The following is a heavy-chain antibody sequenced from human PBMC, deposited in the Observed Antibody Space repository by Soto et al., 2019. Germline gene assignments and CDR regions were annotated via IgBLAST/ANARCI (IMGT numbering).Heavy chain of an antibody. Sequence: EGSLRLSCAASGFTFSSYWMSWVRQAPGKGLEWVANIKQDGSEKYYVDSVKGRFTISRDNAKNSLYLQMNSLRAEDTAVYYCASVGSGSYYYFDYWGQGTLVTVSS. CDR3: ASVGSGSYYYFDY. V-gene: IGHV3-7*01. CDR1: GFTFSSYW. D-gene: IGHD3-10*01. CDR2: IKQDGSEK. J-gene: IGHJ4*02.